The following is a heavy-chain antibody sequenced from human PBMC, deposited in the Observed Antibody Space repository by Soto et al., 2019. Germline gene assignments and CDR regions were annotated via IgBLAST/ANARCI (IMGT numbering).Heavy chain of an antibody. CDR1: GGTFSSYA. Sequence: QVQLVQSGAEVKKPGSSVKVSCKASGGTFSSYAISWVRQAPGQGLEWMGGIIPIFGTANYAQKFQGRVTITEDEATSTAYMELSSLRSEDTAVYYCARDRLSARYCSGGSCYLLGYWGQGTLVTVSS. D-gene: IGHD2-15*01. CDR3: ARDRLSARYCSGGSCYLLGY. V-gene: IGHV1-69*01. CDR2: IIPIFGTA. J-gene: IGHJ4*02.